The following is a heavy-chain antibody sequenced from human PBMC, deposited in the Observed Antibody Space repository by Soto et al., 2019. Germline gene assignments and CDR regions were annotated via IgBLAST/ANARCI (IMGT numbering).Heavy chain of an antibody. J-gene: IGHJ4*02. V-gene: IGHV5-51*01. Sequence: GESLKISCKGSGYSFTSYWIGWVRQMPGKGLEWMGIIYPGDSDTRYSPSFQGQVTISADKSISTAYLQMNSLRAEDTAVYYCARDPIRPHDYWGQGTLVTVSS. CDR2: IYPGDSDT. CDR1: GYSFTSYW. CDR3: ARDPIRPHDY.